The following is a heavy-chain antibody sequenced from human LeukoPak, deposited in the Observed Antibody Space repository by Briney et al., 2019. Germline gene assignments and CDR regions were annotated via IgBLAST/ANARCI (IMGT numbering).Heavy chain of an antibody. V-gene: IGHV3-7*01. J-gene: IGHJ5*02. Sequence: GGSLRLSCAASGFTFSSYWMSWVRQAPGKGLEWVANIKQDGSEKYYVDSVKGRFTISRDNAKNSLYLQMNSLRAEDTAVYYCARSAGVLRYFDWFLNWFDPWGQGTLVTVSS. D-gene: IGHD3-9*01. CDR3: ARSAGVLRYFDWFLNWFDP. CDR2: IKQDGSEK. CDR1: GFTFSSYW.